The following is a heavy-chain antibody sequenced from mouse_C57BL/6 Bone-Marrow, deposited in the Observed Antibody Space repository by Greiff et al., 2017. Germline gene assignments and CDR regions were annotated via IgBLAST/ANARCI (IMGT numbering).Heavy chain of an antibody. D-gene: IGHD3-3*01. V-gene: IGHV1-54*01. CDR3: ARWGGRGYFDY. CDR2: INPGSGGT. CDR1: GYAFTNYL. Sequence: QVQLQQSGAELVRPGTSVKVSCKASGYAFTNYLIEWVKQRPGQGLEWIGVINPGSGGTNYNEKFKGKATLTADKSSSTAYMQLSSLTSEDSAVYVCARWGGRGYFDYWGQGTTLTVSA. J-gene: IGHJ2*01.